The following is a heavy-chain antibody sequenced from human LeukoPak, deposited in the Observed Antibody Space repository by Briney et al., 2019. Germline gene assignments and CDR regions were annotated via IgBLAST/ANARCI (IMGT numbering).Heavy chain of an antibody. J-gene: IGHJ4*02. CDR3: TKGGGWFGELLRLFDY. CDR1: GFTFSSYA. Sequence: GGSLRLSCAASGFTFSSYAMSGVPRAPGRGRGGVSVISGSGDSRYYADSVRGRFTISRDNSKNTLFLQMDSLRAEDTAVYYCTKGGGWFGELLRLFDYWGQGTLVTVSS. CDR2: ISGSGDSR. D-gene: IGHD3-10*01. V-gene: IGHV3-23*01.